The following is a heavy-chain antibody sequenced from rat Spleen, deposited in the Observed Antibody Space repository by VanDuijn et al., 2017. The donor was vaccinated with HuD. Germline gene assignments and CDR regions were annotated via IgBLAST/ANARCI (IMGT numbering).Heavy chain of an antibody. CDR1: GFNFNDYW. D-gene: IGHD4-3*01. CDR3: VTERLGVGG. Sequence: EVKLVESGGGLVQPGRSLKLSCAASGFNFNDYWMGWVRQAPGKGLQWIGEIYKDSTIINYIPSLKDIITISRDNSQNTLYLQMIKLGSEDTAFYYCVTERLGVGGWGQGVMVTVSS. CDR2: IYKDSTII. V-gene: IGHV4-2*01. J-gene: IGHJ2*01.